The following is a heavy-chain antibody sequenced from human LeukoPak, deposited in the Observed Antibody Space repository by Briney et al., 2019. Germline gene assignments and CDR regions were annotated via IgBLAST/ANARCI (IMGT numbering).Heavy chain of an antibody. Sequence: SETLSLTCTVSGDSISSSSSYWGWIRQPPGEGLEWIGSIYYSGSTYYNPSLKSRVTISVDTSKNQFSLKLSSVTAADTAVYYCVRDGYYYGSGSYPVDYWGQGTLVTVSS. CDR1: GDSISSSSSY. D-gene: IGHD3-10*01. CDR3: VRDGYYYGSGSYPVDY. CDR2: IYYSGST. J-gene: IGHJ4*02. V-gene: IGHV4-39*07.